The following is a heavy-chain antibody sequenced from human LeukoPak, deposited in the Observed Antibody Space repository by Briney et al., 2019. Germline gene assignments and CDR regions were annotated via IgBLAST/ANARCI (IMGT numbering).Heavy chain of an antibody. CDR1: GFTFSSYA. CDR2: ISGSGGST. CDR3: AKDFGFYDNSAFDY. V-gene: IGHV3-23*01. J-gene: IGHJ4*02. D-gene: IGHD3-22*01. Sequence: PGGSLRLSCAPSGFTFSSYAMSWVRQAPGKGLEWVSTISGSGGSTYYADSVKGRFTISRDNSKNTLYLQMNSLRAEDTAVYHCAKDFGFYDNSAFDYWGQGTLVTVSS.